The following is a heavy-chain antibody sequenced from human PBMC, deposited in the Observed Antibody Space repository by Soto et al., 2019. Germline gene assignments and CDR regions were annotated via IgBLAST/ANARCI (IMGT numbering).Heavy chain of an antibody. V-gene: IGHV4-31*03. J-gene: IGHJ5*02. Sequence: QVQLQESGPGLVKPSQTLSLTCTVSGGSISSGGYYWSWIRQHPGKGLEWIGYIYYSGSTYYNPSRKSRVTISVDTSKNQFSLKLSSVTAADTAVYYCARDQRSWYNWFDPWGQGTLVTVSS. CDR2: IYYSGST. D-gene: IGHD6-13*01. CDR3: ARDQRSWYNWFDP. CDR1: GGSISSGGYY.